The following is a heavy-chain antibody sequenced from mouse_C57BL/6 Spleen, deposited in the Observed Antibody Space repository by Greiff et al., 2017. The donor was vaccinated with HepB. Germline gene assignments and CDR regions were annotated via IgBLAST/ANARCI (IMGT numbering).Heavy chain of an antibody. CDR1: GYTFTDYE. CDR3: TRAITTVVGEDAMDY. Sequence: VQLQQSGAELVRPGASVTLSCKASGYTFTDYEMHWVKQTPVHGLEWIGAIDPETGGTAYNQKFKGKAILTADKSSSTAYMELRSLTSEDSAVYYCTRAITTVVGEDAMDYWGQGTSVTVSS. V-gene: IGHV1-15*01. J-gene: IGHJ4*01. CDR2: IDPETGGT. D-gene: IGHD1-1*01.